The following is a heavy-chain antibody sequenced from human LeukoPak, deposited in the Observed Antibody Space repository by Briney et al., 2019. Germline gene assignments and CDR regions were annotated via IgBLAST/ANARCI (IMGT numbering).Heavy chain of an antibody. D-gene: IGHD5-24*01. CDR3: ARVGGYNLHYYYYMDV. CDR2: ISVYNGNT. Sequence: ASVKVSCKASGYTFTGYYMHWVRQAPGQGLEWMGWISVYNGNTNYAQKFQGRVTMTTDTSTTTAYMELRSLRSDDTAVYYCARVGGYNLHYYYYMDVWGKGTTVTVSS. J-gene: IGHJ6*03. CDR1: GYTFTGYY. V-gene: IGHV1-18*04.